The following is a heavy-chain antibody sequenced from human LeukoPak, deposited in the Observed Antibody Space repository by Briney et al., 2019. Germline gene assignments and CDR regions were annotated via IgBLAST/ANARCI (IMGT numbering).Heavy chain of an antibody. Sequence: ASVKVSCKASGYNFTSYYMHWVRQAPGQGLEWMGIINPSGGTTSYAQKFQGRVTVTRDTSTSTVYMELSSLRSEDTAVYYCARDLVVVTGLRTRGSFDIWGQGTMVTVSS. V-gene: IGHV1-46*01. CDR3: ARDLVVVTGLRTRGSFDI. CDR1: GYNFTSYY. D-gene: IGHD2-21*02. CDR2: INPSGGTT. J-gene: IGHJ3*02.